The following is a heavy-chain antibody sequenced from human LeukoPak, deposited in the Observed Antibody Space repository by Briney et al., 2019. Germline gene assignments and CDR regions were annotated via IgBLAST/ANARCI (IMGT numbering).Heavy chain of an antibody. CDR3: ARGDSSGWYQSPVGGYWYFDL. CDR2: IIPIFGTA. CDR1: GGTFSSYA. D-gene: IGHD6-19*01. V-gene: IGHV1-69*13. J-gene: IGHJ2*01. Sequence: SVKVSCTASGGTFSSYAISWVRQAPGQGLEWMGGIIPIFGTANYAQKFQGRVTITADESTSTAYMELSSLRSEDTAVYYCARGDSSGWYQSPVGGYWYFDLWGRGTLVTVSS.